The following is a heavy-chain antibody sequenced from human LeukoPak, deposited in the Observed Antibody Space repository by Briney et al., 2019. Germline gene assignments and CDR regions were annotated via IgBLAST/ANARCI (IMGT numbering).Heavy chain of an antibody. J-gene: IGHJ4*02. Sequence: GGSLRLSCAASGFTFSSHSMHWVRQAPGKGLEYVSGIRSDGTNTYYAESVKGRFTVSRDNSKNTLWLQMSSLRAEDMAVYYCARRGSGWEFDYWGQGTLVTVSS. D-gene: IGHD6-19*01. V-gene: IGHV3-64*02. CDR3: ARRGSGWEFDY. CDR1: GFTFSSHS. CDR2: IRSDGTNT.